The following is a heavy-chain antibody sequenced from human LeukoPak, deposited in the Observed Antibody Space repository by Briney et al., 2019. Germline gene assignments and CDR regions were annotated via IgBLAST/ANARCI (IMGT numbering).Heavy chain of an antibody. CDR2: ISGSGGST. D-gene: IGHD3-22*01. V-gene: IGHV3-23*01. Sequence: GGSLRLSCAASGFTFSSYAMSWVRQAPGKGLEWVSAISGSGGSTYYADSVKGRFTISRDNSKNTLYLQMNSLRAEDTAVYYCAKRFETYYYDSSGHGFDYWGQGTLVTVSS. CDR1: GFTFSSYA. J-gene: IGHJ4*02. CDR3: AKRFETYYYDSSGHGFDY.